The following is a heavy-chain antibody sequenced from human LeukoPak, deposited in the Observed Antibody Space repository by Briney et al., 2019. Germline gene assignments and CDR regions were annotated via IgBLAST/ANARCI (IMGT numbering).Heavy chain of an antibody. J-gene: IGHJ6*03. V-gene: IGHV4-59*10. Sequence: SETLSLTCAVYGGSFSGYYWSWIRQPAGKGLEWIGRIYTSGSTNYNPSLKSRVTMSVDTSKNQFSLKLSSVTAADTAVYYCARRSGYSYGHQLYYYYYMDVWGKGTTVTISS. CDR1: GGSFSGYY. CDR3: ARRSGYSYGHQLYYYYYMDV. D-gene: IGHD5-18*01. CDR2: IYTSGST.